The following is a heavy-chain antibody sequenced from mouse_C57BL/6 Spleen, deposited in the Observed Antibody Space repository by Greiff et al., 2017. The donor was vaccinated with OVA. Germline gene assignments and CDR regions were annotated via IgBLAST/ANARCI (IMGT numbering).Heavy chain of an antibody. J-gene: IGHJ2*01. V-gene: IGHV1-85*01. CDR1: GYTFTSYD. Sequence: VQLVESGPELVKPGASVKLSCKASGYTFTSYDINWVKQRPGQGLEWIGWIYPRDGSTKYNEKFKGKATLTVDTSSSTAYMELHSLTSEDSAVYFCARRGDYEDFDYWGQGTTLTVSS. CDR3: ARRGDYEDFDY. D-gene: IGHD2-4*01. CDR2: IYPRDGST.